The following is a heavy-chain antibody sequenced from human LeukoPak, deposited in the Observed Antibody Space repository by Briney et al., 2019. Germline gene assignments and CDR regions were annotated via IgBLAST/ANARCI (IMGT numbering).Heavy chain of an antibody. D-gene: IGHD7-27*01. CDR2: MKSNNGHT. CDR1: GYTFTSFD. V-gene: IGHV1-8*01. CDR3: ARGPPNWGMVGY. Sequence: GSVKVSCKASGYTFTSFDFNWVRQATGQGLEWMGWMKSNNGHTGYAQKFQGRVTMTRDTSISTAYMELSSLTFEDTAVYYCARGPPNWGMVGYWGQGTLVTVSS. J-gene: IGHJ4*02.